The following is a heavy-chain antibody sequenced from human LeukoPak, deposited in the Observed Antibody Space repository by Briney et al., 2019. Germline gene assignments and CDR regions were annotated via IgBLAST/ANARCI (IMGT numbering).Heavy chain of an antibody. CDR3: ARGEHDILTFDY. V-gene: IGHV1-69*04. CDR2: IIPILGIA. Sequence: ASVKVSCKASGGTFSSYAISWVRQAPGQGLEWMGRIIPILGIANYAQKFQGRVTITADKSTSTAYMELSSLRSEDTAVYYCARGEHDILTFDYWGQGTLVTVSS. J-gene: IGHJ4*02. D-gene: IGHD3-9*01. CDR1: GGTFSSYA.